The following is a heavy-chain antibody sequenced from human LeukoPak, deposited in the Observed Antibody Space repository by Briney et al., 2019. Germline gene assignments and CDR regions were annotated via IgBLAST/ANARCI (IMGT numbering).Heavy chain of an antibody. V-gene: IGHV1-2*06. D-gene: IGHD3-16*01. CDR2: INPNSGGT. CDR1: GYTFTGYY. CDR3: ARVTSPRAVDYFDY. J-gene: IGHJ4*02. Sequence: GASVKVSCKASGYTFTGYYMHWVRQAPGQGLEWMGRINPNSGGTNYAQKFQGRVTMTRDTSISTAYMELSRLRSDDTAVYYCARVTSPRAVDYFDYWGQGTLVTVSS.